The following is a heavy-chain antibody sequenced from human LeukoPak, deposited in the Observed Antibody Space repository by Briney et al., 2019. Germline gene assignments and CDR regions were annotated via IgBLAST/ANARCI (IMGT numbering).Heavy chain of an antibody. V-gene: IGHV4-59*08. CDR2: IYYSGST. CDR1: GGSISNYY. D-gene: IGHD3-22*01. Sequence: PSETLSLTCTVSGGSISNYYWSRVRQPPGKGLEWIGYIYYSGSTNYNPSLKSRVTISVDTSKNQFSLKLSSVTAADTAVYYCARLTLHHYYDSSGSHFDYWGQGTLVTVSS. CDR3: ARLTLHHYYDSSGSHFDY. J-gene: IGHJ4*02.